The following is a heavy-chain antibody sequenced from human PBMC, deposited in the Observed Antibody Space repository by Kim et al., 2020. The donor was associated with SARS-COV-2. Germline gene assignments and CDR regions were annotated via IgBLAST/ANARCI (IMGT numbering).Heavy chain of an antibody. V-gene: IGHV3-33*05. CDR3: AREAPYDSSGYRFDAFDI. D-gene: IGHD3-22*01. CDR1: GFTFSSYG. CDR2: ISYDGSNK. J-gene: IGHJ3*02. Sequence: GGSLRLSCAASGFTFSSYGMHWVRQAPGKGLEWVAVISYDGSNKYYADSVKGRFTISRDNSKNTLYLQMNSLRAEDTAVYYCAREAPYDSSGYRFDAFDIWGQGTMVTVSS.